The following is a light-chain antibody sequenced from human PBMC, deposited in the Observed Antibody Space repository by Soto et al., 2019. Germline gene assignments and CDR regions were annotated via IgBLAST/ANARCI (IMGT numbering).Light chain of an antibody. CDR2: LGS. CDR3: MQALQTPGT. Sequence: DIVMTQSPLSLPVTPGEPASISCRSSQSLLHSNGYNYLDWYLQKPGQSPKLLIYLGSNRASGVPDRFSGSGSGTDFTLKISRVEAEDVEVYYCMQALQTPGTVGQGTKVDSK. V-gene: IGKV2-28*01. J-gene: IGKJ1*01. CDR1: QSLLHSNGYNY.